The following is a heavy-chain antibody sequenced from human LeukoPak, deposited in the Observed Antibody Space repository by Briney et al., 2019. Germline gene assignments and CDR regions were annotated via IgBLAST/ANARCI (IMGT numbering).Heavy chain of an antibody. J-gene: IGHJ4*02. D-gene: IGHD3-9*01. V-gene: IGHV4-34*01. Sequence: KPSETLSLTCAVYGGSFSGYYWSWIRQPPGKGLEWIGEINHSGSTNYNPSLKSRVTISVDTSKNQFSLKLSSVTAADTAVYYCARVGSTVNDILTGYSLDYWGQGTLVTVSS. CDR1: GGSFSGYY. CDR3: ARVGSTVNDILTGYSLDY. CDR2: INHSGST.